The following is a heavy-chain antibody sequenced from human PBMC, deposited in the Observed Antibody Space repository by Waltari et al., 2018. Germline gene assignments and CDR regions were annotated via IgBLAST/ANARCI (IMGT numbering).Heavy chain of an antibody. CDR3: TTVGSGDWRHFDS. CDR1: GFPFSDHY. J-gene: IGHJ4*02. Sequence: EVQLVESGGDLVQPGGSLRLSCAASGFPFSDHYMAWVRQAPGKGLEWVGRSENKADSYTTQYAASVKGRFTITRDDSKNSLFLQMNSLKTEDTAVYYCTTVGSGDWRHFDSWGQGTLVTVSS. V-gene: IGHV3-72*01. D-gene: IGHD2-21*02. CDR2: SENKADSYTT.